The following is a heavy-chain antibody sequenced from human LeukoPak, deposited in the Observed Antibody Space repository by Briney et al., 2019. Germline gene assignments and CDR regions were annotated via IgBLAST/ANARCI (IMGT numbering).Heavy chain of an antibody. CDR1: GFTFSDHW. CDR2: IYNDGGRT. J-gene: IGHJ4*02. D-gene: IGHD6-19*01. CDR3: ARGSSGWYVDY. Sequence: GESLKISCAASGFTFSDHWMHWVRQAPGKGLEWLSRIYNDGGRTSYADSVKGRFTISRDNGKNTLFLQLNSLRAEDTAVYYCARGSSGWYVDYWGQGTLVTVSS. V-gene: IGHV3-74*01.